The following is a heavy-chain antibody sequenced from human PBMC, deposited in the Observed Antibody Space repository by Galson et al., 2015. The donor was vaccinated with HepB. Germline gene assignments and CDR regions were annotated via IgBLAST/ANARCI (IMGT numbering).Heavy chain of an antibody. CDR2: IYYSGST. Sequence: SETLSLTCTVSGGSISSYYWSWIRQPPGKGLEWIGYIYYSGSTNYNPSLKSRVTISVDTSKNQFSLKLSSVTAADTAVYYCARQVARSGLTSGYFDYWGQGTLVTVSS. CDR3: ARQVARSGLTSGYFDY. V-gene: IGHV4-59*08. J-gene: IGHJ4*02. CDR1: GGSISSYY. D-gene: IGHD6-25*01.